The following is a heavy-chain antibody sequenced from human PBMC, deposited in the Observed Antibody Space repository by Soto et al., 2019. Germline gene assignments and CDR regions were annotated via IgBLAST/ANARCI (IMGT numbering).Heavy chain of an antibody. D-gene: IGHD2-2*01. J-gene: IGHJ4*02. CDR3: AKGSSTSRPYYFDY. CDR1: GFTFSSYA. CDR2: ITGSGADT. V-gene: IGHV3-23*01. Sequence: GGSLRLSCAASGFTFSSYAMSWVRQAPGKGLEWFSAITGSGADTYHADSVKGRFTISRDNSKNTLFLQMNSLRAEDTAIYYCAKGSSTSRPYYFDYWGRGTLVTVSS.